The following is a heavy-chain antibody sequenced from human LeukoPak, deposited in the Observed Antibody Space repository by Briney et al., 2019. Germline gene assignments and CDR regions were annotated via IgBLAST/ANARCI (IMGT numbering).Heavy chain of an antibody. J-gene: IGHJ4*02. V-gene: IGHV4-61*02. CDR1: GDSISSGSFY. CDR3: ARGRPYSRTYYFDS. Sequence: SQTLSLTCNVSGDSISSGSFYWSWIRQPAGKGLEWIGRIYTSGITKYKPSPKSRVTISVDMSKSHLSLKLSSVTAADTAIYYCARGRPYSRTYYFDSWGQGTLVTVSS. D-gene: IGHD4-11*01. CDR2: IYTSGIT.